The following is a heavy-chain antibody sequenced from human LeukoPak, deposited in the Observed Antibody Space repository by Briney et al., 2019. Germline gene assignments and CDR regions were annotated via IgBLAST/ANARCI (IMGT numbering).Heavy chain of an antibody. CDR2: IYYSGST. D-gene: IGHD2-15*01. J-gene: IGHJ3*02. CDR3: AREGSASGSSRRRTNAFDI. V-gene: IGHV4-39*07. Sequence: SETLSLTCTVSGGSISSSSYYWSWIRPPPGKELEGIGSIYYSGSTNYNPSLQIRVTISVYTTKNQLSLKPSSVTAADAAVYYCAREGSASGSSRRRTNAFDIWGQGTMVTVSS. CDR1: GGSISSSSYY.